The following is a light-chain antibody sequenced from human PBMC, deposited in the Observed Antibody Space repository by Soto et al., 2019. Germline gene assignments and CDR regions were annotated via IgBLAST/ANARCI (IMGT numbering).Light chain of an antibody. V-gene: IGKV3-15*01. CDR3: QQDNDLPLT. Sequence: EIVMTQSPVTLSLSPGERGTLSCRASQSVSSNLAWYQQKPGQAPSLLIYGAFTRATAIPARFSGTGSGKEFTLTISSLQSEYYAPYYCQQDNDLPLTFVQVSEVEIX. J-gene: IGKJ1*01. CDR1: QSVSSN. CDR2: GAF.